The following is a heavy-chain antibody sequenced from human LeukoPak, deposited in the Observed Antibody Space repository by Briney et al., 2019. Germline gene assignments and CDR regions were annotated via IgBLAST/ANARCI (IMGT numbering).Heavy chain of an antibody. CDR1: GFSISSGYF. CDR2: IYGDGRT. V-gene: IGHV4-38-2*02. Sequence: PSETLSLTCTVSGFSISSGYFWGWIRPPPGKGLEWIATIYGDGRTYHNPSLDSRVTISVDTTKNHFSLKLTSVTAADTAVYYCARGGYSGYTSDAFDIWGQGTMVTVSS. D-gene: IGHD5-12*01. CDR3: ARGGYSGYTSDAFDI. J-gene: IGHJ3*02.